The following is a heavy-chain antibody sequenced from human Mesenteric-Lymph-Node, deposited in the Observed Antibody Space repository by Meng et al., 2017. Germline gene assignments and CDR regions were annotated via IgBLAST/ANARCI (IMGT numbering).Heavy chain of an antibody. D-gene: IGHD4-17*01. CDR2: ITSGGDST. Sequence: GGSLRLSCAASGFRFSTYVMTWARQAPGKGLEWVSAITSGGDSTWYAGSVKGRFTISRDNAKNSLYLQMNSLRAEDTAVYYCARDFRMTTVHNWFDPWGQGTLVTVSS. V-gene: IGHV3-23*01. J-gene: IGHJ5*02. CDR3: ARDFRMTTVHNWFDP. CDR1: GFRFSTYV.